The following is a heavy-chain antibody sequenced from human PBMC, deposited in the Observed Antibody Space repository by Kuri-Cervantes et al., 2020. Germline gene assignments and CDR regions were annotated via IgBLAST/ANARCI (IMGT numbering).Heavy chain of an antibody. V-gene: IGHV3-30-3*01. D-gene: IGHD2-2*01. Sequence: GESLKISCAASGFTFSSYAMHWVRQAPGKGLEWVAVISYDRSNKYYADSVKGRFTISRDNSKNTLYLQMNSLRAEDTAVYYCARDAFVVVPAAMGSYFDYWGQGTLVTVSS. CDR3: ARDAFVVVPAAMGSYFDY. J-gene: IGHJ4*02. CDR1: GFTFSSYA. CDR2: ISYDRSNK.